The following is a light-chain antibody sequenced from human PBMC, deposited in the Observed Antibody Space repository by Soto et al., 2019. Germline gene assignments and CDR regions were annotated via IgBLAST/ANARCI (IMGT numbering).Light chain of an antibody. CDR1: SSDVGGYNY. CDR3: SSYASSNTQL. V-gene: IGLV2-14*01. Sequence: QSVLTQPASVSGSPGQPITISCIGTSSDVGGYNYVSWYQQHPGKAPKLMIYDVNKRPSGVSNRFSGSKSGNTASLTISGLQAEDEAYYYCSSYASSNTQLFGGGTKLTVL. J-gene: IGLJ2*01. CDR2: DVN.